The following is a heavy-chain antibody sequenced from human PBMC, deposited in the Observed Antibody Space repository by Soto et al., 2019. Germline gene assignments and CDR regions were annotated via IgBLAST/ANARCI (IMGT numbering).Heavy chain of an antibody. V-gene: IGHV3-30*18. J-gene: IGHJ6*02. CDR3: AKDLYRISLSGMDV. CDR1: GFTFSSYG. Sequence: LILSCAASGFTFSSYGMHWVRQAPGKVLEGVAVISYDGSNKYYADSVKGRFTISRDNSKNTLFLQMNSLRAEDTAVYYCAKDLYRISLSGMDVWGQGTTVTVSS. D-gene: IGHD1-26*01. CDR2: ISYDGSNK.